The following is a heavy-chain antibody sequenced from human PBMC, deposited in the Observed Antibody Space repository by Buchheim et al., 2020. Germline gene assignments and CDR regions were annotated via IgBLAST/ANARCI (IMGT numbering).Heavy chain of an antibody. D-gene: IGHD4-23*01. CDR2: ISYDGSNK. Sequence: QVQLVESGGGVVQPGRSLRLSCAASGFTFSSYGMHWVRQAPGKGLEWVAVISYDGSNKYYADSVKGRFTISRDNSKNTLYLQMNSLRAEDTALYHCAKEPVVLARGLEDWGQGTL. CDR1: GFTFSSYG. J-gene: IGHJ4*02. V-gene: IGHV3-30*18. CDR3: AKEPVVLARGLED.